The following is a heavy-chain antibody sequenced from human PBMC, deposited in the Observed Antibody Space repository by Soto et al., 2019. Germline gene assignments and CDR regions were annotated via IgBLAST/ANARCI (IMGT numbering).Heavy chain of an antibody. D-gene: IGHD6-13*01. CDR2: INHSGST. V-gene: IGHV4-34*01. Sequence: PFKTMSLTRGVCGESCSGYYWNRLRQPPGKGLEWIGEINHSGSTNYNPSIKSRVTISVDTSKNQFPLKLSSVTAADTAVYYCARLKRAFIAAAGPRNYYYYGMDVWGQGTTVTVSS. CDR3: ARLKRAFIAAAGPRNYYYYGMDV. J-gene: IGHJ6*02. CDR1: GESCSGYY.